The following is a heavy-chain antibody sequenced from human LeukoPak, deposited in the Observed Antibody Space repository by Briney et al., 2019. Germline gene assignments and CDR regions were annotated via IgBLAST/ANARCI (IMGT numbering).Heavy chain of an antibody. Sequence: PGGSLRLSCAASGFSFSSYSMNWVRQAPGKGLEWVSFISSSSSYIHYADSVKGRFTISRDNAKNSVYLQMNSLGAEDTAVYYCARPDSSGLYGAFDIWGQGAMVTVPS. D-gene: IGHD3-22*01. CDR3: ARPDSSGLYGAFDI. CDR1: GFSFSSYS. CDR2: ISSSSSYI. V-gene: IGHV3-21*01. J-gene: IGHJ3*02.